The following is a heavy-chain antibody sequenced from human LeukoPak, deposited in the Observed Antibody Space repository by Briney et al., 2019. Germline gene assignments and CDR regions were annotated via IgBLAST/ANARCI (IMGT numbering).Heavy chain of an antibody. CDR2: ISGSGGST. V-gene: IGHV3-23*01. D-gene: IGHD2-2*01. CDR3: AKDSWYCSSTSCYVDY. J-gene: IGHJ4*02. Sequence: PGGSLRLSCAASGFTFSSYAMSWVRQAPGKGLEWVSAISGSGGSTYYADSVKGRFTISRDNSKNTLYLQMNSLRAEDTAVYYCAKDSWYCSSTSCYVDYWGQGTLVTVSS. CDR1: GFTFSSYA.